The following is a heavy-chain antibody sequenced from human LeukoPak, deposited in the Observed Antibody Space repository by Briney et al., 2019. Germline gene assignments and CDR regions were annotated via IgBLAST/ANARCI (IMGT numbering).Heavy chain of an antibody. CDR3: ARRSSSSWYGNWFDP. J-gene: IGHJ5*02. D-gene: IGHD6-13*01. CDR1: GGSISSSSYY. CDR2: IYSGGST. Sequence: SETLSLTCTVSGGSISSSSYYWGWIRQPPGKGLEWIGSIYSGGSTYYNPSLKSRVTISVDTSKNQFSLKLSSVTAADTVVYYCARRSSSSWYGNWFDPWGQGTLVTVSS. V-gene: IGHV4-39*01.